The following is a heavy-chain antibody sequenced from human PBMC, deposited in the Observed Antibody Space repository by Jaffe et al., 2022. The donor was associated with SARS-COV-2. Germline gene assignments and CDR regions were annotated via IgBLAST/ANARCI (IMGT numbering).Heavy chain of an antibody. V-gene: IGHV3-49*03. CDR2: IRSTAYGGTT. CDR3: TRDLYTSGWEPFDY. J-gene: IGHJ4*02. CDR1: GFTFGDYV. Sequence: EVQLVESGGGLVQPGRSLRLSCSGSGFTFGDYVMSWFRQAPGKGLEWVGLIRSTAYGGTTDYAASVKDRFTISRDDSKGIAYLQMNSLKTDDTAVYYCTRDLYTSGWEPFDYWGQGTLVTVSS. D-gene: IGHD6-19*01.